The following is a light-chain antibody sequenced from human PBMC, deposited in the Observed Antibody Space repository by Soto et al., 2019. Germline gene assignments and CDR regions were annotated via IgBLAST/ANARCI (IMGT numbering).Light chain of an antibody. CDR1: RSNIGAGYD. CDR3: QSYDSSLGGL. Sequence: QSVLTQPPSVSGAPGQRVTIACTGSRSNIGAGYDVHWYQQLPGTAPKLLIYGNNNRPSGVPDRFSGSKSGTSASLAITGLQAEDEADYYCQSYDSSLGGLFGTGTKLTVL. V-gene: IGLV1-40*01. CDR2: GNN. J-gene: IGLJ1*01.